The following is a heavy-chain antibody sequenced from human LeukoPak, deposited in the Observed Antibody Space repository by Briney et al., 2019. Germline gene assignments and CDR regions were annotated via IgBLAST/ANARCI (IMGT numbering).Heavy chain of an antibody. Sequence: GGSLRLSCAASGFTFSSYSMNWVRQAPGKGLEWVSSISSSSSYIYYADSVKGRFTISRDNSKNTLYLQMNGLRAEDTAVYYCAKDGGYYDFWSGYWTTPNWFDPWGQGTLVTVSS. J-gene: IGHJ5*02. CDR1: GFTFSSYS. CDR3: AKDGGYYDFWSGYWTTPNWFDP. CDR2: ISSSSSYI. D-gene: IGHD3-3*01. V-gene: IGHV3-21*01.